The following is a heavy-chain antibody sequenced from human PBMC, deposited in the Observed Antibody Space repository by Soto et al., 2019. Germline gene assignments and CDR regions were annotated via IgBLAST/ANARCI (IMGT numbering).Heavy chain of an antibody. Sequence: SETLSLTCAVSGGSISSSNWWSWVRQPPGKGLEWIGETYHSGSTNYNPSLKSRVTISVDKSKNQFSLKLSSVTAADTAVYYCARADYYGSGSYGLGYWGQGTLVTVSS. V-gene: IGHV4-4*02. CDR3: ARADYYGSGSYGLGY. CDR2: TYHSGST. D-gene: IGHD3-10*01. J-gene: IGHJ4*02. CDR1: GGSISSSNW.